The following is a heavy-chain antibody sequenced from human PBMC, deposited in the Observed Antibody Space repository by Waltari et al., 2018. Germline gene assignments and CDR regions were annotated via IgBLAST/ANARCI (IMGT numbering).Heavy chain of an antibody. V-gene: IGHV4-39*07. J-gene: IGHJ4*02. D-gene: IGHD3-22*01. CDR3: ARDVAYYERYFDY. CDR2: IYYSGST. CDR1: GGSISSSSYY. Sequence: QLQLQESGPGLVKPSETLSLTCTVSGGSISSSSYYCGWIRQPPGKGLEWIGSIYYSGSTYYNPSLKSRVTISVDTSKNQFSLKLSSVTAADTAVYYCARDVAYYERYFDYWGQGTLVTVSS.